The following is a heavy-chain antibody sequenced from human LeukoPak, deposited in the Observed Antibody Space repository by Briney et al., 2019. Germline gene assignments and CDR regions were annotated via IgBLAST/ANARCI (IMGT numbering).Heavy chain of an antibody. CDR1: GYSFTSYW. D-gene: IGHD5-18*01. V-gene: IGHV5-51*01. J-gene: IGHJ3*02. CDR2: IYPGDSDT. CDR3: VRVGTTDDTATSFDI. Sequence: ESLKISCKGSGYSFTSYWIGWVRQMPGKGLEWMGIIYPGDSDTRYSPSFQGQVTISADKSISTAYLQWSSLKASDTAMYYCVRVGTTDDTATSFDIWGQGTMVTVSS.